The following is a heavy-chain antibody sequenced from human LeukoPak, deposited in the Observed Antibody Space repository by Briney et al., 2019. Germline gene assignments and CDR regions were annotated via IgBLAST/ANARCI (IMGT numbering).Heavy chain of an antibody. CDR1: GFTFSSYW. Sequence: GGSLRLSCAASGFTFSSYWMSWVRQAPGKGLEWVANIKQDGSKKYYVDSVKGRFTISRDNAKNSLYLQMNSLRAEDTAVYYCARVLYDLWSSYSPPFDYWGQGTLVTVSS. V-gene: IGHV3-7*03. CDR3: ARVLYDLWSSYSPPFDY. CDR2: IKQDGSKK. J-gene: IGHJ4*02. D-gene: IGHD3-3*01.